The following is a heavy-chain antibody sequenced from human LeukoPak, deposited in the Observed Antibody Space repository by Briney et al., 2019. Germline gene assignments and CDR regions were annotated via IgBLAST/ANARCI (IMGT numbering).Heavy chain of an antibody. CDR2: IRYDGSNK. Sequence: PGGSLRLSCAASGFTFSSYGVHWVRQAPGKGLEWVAFIRYDGSNKFYGDSVKGRFTISRDNSKNTLFLQLNSLRAEDTAVYYCARESESYDSSGSTFDYWGQGTLVTVSS. CDR3: ARESESYDSSGSTFDY. D-gene: IGHD3-22*01. CDR1: GFTFSSYG. J-gene: IGHJ4*02. V-gene: IGHV3-30*02.